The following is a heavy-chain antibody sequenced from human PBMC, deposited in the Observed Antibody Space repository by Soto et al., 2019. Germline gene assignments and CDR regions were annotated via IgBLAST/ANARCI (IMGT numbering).Heavy chain of an antibody. V-gene: IGHV3-11*01. CDR1: GFTFSDYY. D-gene: IGHD6-13*01. CDR3: ARRYSSSWRPFDY. J-gene: IGHJ4*02. Sequence: GGSLRLSCAASGFTFSDYYMSWIRQAPGKGLEWVSYISSSGRTIYYADSVNCRFTISRDNAKNSLYLQMNSLRAEDTAVYYCARRYSSSWRPFDYWGQGTLVTVSS. CDR2: ISSSGRTI.